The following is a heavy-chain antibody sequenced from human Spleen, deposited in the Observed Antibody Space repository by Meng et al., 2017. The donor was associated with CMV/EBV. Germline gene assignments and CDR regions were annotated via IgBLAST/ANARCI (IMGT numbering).Heavy chain of an antibody. V-gene: IGHV3-30*02. CDR2: IRYDGSNK. D-gene: IGHD2-15*01. CDR1: GFTFSSYG. J-gene: IGHJ5*02. Sequence: GGSLRLSCAASGFTFSSYGMHWVRQAPGKGLEWVAFIRYDGSNKYYADSVKGRFTISRDNSKNTLYLQMNSLRAEDTAVYYCAKDYLRVTVVLGWFDPWGQGTLVTVSS. CDR3: AKDYLRVTVVLGWFDP.